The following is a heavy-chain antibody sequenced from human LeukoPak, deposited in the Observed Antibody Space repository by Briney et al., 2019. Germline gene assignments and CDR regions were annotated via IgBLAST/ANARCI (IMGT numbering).Heavy chain of an antibody. CDR1: GXRFTSYC. CDR2: FVPSDSYT. Sequence: GESLKISFKGSGXRFTSYCISWVRQMPGKGLEWMGRFVPSDSYTNYSPSFQGHVTISADKSISTAYLQWSSLKASDTAMYYCARESSSGWEDNYYYYGMDVWGQGTTVTVSS. J-gene: IGHJ6*02. D-gene: IGHD6-19*01. CDR3: ARESSSGWEDNYYYYGMDV. V-gene: IGHV5-10-1*01.